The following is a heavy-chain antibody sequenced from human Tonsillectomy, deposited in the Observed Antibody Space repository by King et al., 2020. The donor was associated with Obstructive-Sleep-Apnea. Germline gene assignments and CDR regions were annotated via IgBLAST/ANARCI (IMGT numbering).Heavy chain of an antibody. CDR1: GASISSHY. CDR2: IFNSGST. J-gene: IGHJ4*02. Sequence: QLQESGPGLVKPSETLSLTCSVSGASISSHYWTWIRQPPGKGLEWIGSIFNSGSTNYNPSLKSLLTLSVDTSKNQFSLKLSSVTAADTAVYYCARHSFLTSMAPPPFDYWGQGTLVTVSS. CDR3: ARHSFLTSMAPPPFDY. V-gene: IGHV4-59*08. D-gene: IGHD1-1*01.